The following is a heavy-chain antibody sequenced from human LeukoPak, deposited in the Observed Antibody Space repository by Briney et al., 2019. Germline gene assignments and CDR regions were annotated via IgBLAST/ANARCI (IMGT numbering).Heavy chain of an antibody. J-gene: IGHJ4*02. CDR2: IWYDGSNK. Sequence: GGSLRLSCAASGFTVSNYGMHWARQAPGKGLEWVAVIWYDGSNKYYADSVKGRFTISRDNSKNTLYVQMNSLRAEDTAVYYCAKGLTVTTSGLDYWGQGTLVTVSS. CDR1: GFTVSNYG. CDR3: AKGLTVTTSGLDY. D-gene: IGHD4-17*01. V-gene: IGHV3-33*06.